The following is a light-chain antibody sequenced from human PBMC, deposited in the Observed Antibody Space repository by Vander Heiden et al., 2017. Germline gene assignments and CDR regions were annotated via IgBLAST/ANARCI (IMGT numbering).Light chain of an antibody. CDR1: SSDVGSSSS. CDR2: DVN. V-gene: IGLV2-11*01. CDR3: CSYAGISHVI. J-gene: IGLJ2*01. Sequence: QSALTQPRSVSESPGQSVTISCTGTSSDVGSSSSVSWYQQHPGKAPKLMIYDVNKRPSGVPDRFSGSKSGNTASLTISGLQAEDESDYYCCSYAGISHVIFGGGTKLTVL.